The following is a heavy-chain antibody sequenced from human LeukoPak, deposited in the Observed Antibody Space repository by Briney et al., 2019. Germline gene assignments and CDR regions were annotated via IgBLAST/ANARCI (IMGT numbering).Heavy chain of an antibody. J-gene: IGHJ4*02. V-gene: IGHV3-23*01. CDR2: ISGSGGST. CDR1: GFTFSSYA. D-gene: IGHD2-15*01. Sequence: GGSLRLSCAASGFTFSSYAMSWVGQAPGKGLEWVSAISGSGGSTYYADSVKGRFTISRDSSKNTLFLQMNRLRPEDAAVYYCAKAPVTTCRGAFCYPFDYWGLGTLVTVSS. CDR3: AKAPVTTCRGAFCYPFDY.